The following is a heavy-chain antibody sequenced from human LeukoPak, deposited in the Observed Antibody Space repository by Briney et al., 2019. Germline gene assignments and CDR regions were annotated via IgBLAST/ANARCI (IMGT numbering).Heavy chain of an antibody. D-gene: IGHD5-12*01. CDR1: GFTFSDYY. CDR2: ISSSGSTI. J-gene: IGHJ4*02. V-gene: IGHV3-11*04. CDR3: ARGYDPFPFDY. Sequence: NSGGSLRLSYAASGFTFSDYYMSWIRQAPGKGLEWVSYISSSGSTIYYADSVKGRFTISRDNAKNSLYLQMNSLRAEDTAVYYCARGYDPFPFDYWGQGTLVTVSS.